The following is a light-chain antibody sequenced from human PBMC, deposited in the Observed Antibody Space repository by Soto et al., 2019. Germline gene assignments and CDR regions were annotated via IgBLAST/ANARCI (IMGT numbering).Light chain of an antibody. Sequence: DIQMTQSPSTLSASVGDRVTITCRASQSMTSWLAWYQQKPGKAPKLLIYNASSLESGVPSRFSGSGSGTELTLTISSLQPDDFATYYCQQYNSYPFTFGPGTKVDIK. CDR3: QQYNSYPFT. J-gene: IGKJ3*01. CDR1: QSMTSW. CDR2: NAS. V-gene: IGKV1-5*03.